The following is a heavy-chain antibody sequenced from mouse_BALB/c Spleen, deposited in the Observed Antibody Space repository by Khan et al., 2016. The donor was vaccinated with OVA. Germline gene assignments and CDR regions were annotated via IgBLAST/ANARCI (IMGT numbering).Heavy chain of an antibody. D-gene: IGHD1-1*01. CDR2: INPSSGNN. V-gene: IGHV1-4*01. Sequence: QVQLQQSGAELVRPGASVKMSCKASGYIFTSYMMHWVKQRPGQGLEWIGGINPSSGNNNYNQKFKDKATLTADKSSSKAYMQLSSLTSEDSAVYSCTGVGYGSFGYWGQGTLVTVSA. J-gene: IGHJ3*01. CDR3: TGVGYGSFGY. CDR1: GYIFTSYM.